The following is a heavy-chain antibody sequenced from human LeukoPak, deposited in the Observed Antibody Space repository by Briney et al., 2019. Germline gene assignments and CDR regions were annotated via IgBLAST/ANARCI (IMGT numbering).Heavy chain of an antibody. Sequence: SQTLSLTCTVSGGSISSGDYYWSWIRQPPGKGLEWIGFIYYSGSTYYNPSLKSRVTISIDTSKNQFSLKLSSVTAADTAVYYCARDRSSGWYGGLDYWGQGTLVTVSS. D-gene: IGHD6-19*01. J-gene: IGHJ4*02. CDR2: IYYSGST. V-gene: IGHV4-30-4*08. CDR3: ARDRSSGWYGGLDY. CDR1: GGSISSGDYY.